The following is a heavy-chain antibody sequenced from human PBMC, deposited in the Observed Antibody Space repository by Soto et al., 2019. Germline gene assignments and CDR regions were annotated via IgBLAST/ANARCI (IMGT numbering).Heavy chain of an antibody. CDR2: FHSSGAT. CDR1: GGSISSADHY. Sequence: QVQLQESGPGLVKPSQTLSLTCTVSGGSISSADHYWSLIRQPPGKGLEWIGYFHSSGATYKDPSLKSRVTISVDTSKNQISLKLDSVTAADTAVYYCASIWFGDFDYWGHGTLVTVSS. CDR3: ASIWFGDFDY. V-gene: IGHV4-30-4*01. D-gene: IGHD3-10*01. J-gene: IGHJ4*01.